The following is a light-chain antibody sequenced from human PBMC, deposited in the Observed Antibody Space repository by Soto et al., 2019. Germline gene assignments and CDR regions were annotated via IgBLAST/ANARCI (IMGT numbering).Light chain of an antibody. Sequence: QLVLTQPPSASGTPGQTIAISCSGGSSNIGSHTVNWYQQLPGTAPRLLIYSNTQRPSGVPDRFSGSKSGTSASLAISGLQSVYEGDYYCAAWDDSLNGVVFGGGTKLTVL. CDR3: AAWDDSLNGVV. V-gene: IGLV1-44*01. CDR2: SNT. J-gene: IGLJ2*01. CDR1: SSNIGSHT.